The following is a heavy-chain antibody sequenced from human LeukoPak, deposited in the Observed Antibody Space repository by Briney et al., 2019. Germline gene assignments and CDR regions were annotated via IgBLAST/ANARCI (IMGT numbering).Heavy chain of an antibody. J-gene: IGHJ4*02. Sequence: GGSLRLSCAASGFAFSSYAMSWVRLAPGKGLEWVSAISGSGGSTYYADSVKGRLTISRDNSKNTLYLQMNSLRAEDTAVYYCAKGAVITMVRGVISAHFDYWGQGTLVTVSS. CDR2: ISGSGGST. CDR3: AKGAVITMVRGVISAHFDY. V-gene: IGHV3-23*01. D-gene: IGHD3-10*01. CDR1: GFAFSSYA.